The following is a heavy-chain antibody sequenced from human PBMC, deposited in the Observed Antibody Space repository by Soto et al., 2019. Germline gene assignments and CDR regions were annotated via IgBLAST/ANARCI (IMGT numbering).Heavy chain of an antibody. J-gene: IGHJ4*02. CDR3: AKGYHNFDY. CDR1: GFTFSSYG. D-gene: IGHD2-2*01. Sequence: GGSLRLSCAASGFTFSSYGMHWVRQAPGKGLEWVAVISYDGSNKYYADSVKGRFTISRDNSKNPLYLQMNSLRVEDTAVYYCAKGYHNFDYWGLGTLVTVSS. CDR2: ISYDGSNK. V-gene: IGHV3-30*18.